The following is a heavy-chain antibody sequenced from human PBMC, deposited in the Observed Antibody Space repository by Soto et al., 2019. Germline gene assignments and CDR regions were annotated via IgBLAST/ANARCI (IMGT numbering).Heavy chain of an antibody. D-gene: IGHD2-8*01. J-gene: IGHJ6*02. CDR1: GYSFTDYH. CDR3: ARGDSTDCSNGVCSFFYNHDMHV. CDR2: INPKSGGT. Sequence: ASVKVSCKASGYSFTDYHIHWVRQAPGQGLEWLGRINPKSGGTSTAQKFQGWVTMTTDTSISTASMELTRLTSDDTAIYYCARGDSTDCSNGVCSFFYNHDMHVRGPGTTVTLSS. V-gene: IGHV1-2*04.